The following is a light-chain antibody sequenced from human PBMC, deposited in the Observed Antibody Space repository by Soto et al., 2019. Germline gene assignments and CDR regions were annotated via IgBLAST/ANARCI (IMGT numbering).Light chain of an antibody. CDR1: QSVNSDS. CDR2: RAF. J-gene: IGKJ3*01. V-gene: IGKV3-20*01. CDR3: QYYGNSTLFT. Sequence: QSPGTLSFSPWDRPTLSCRASQSVNSDSLAWYQQKPVQGPRLLMYRAFSRATGIPDRFSGSGSGTEFTLTISRLEPEDFTVYYCQYYGNSTLFTLGPGTKVDIK.